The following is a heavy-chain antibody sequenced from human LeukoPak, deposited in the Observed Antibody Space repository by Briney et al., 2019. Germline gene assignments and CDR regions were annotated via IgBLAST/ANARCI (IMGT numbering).Heavy chain of an antibody. V-gene: IGHV4-34*01. CDR1: GFTFSSYW. CDR3: ARGPRSYCSSTSCYISYFQH. CDR2: INHSGST. J-gene: IGHJ1*01. D-gene: IGHD2-2*02. Sequence: GSLRLSCAASGFTFSSYWMSWVRQPPGKGLEWIGEINHSGSTNYNPSLKSRVTISVDTSKNQLSLKLSSVTAADTAVYYCARGPRSYCSSTSCYISYFQHWGQGTLVTVSS.